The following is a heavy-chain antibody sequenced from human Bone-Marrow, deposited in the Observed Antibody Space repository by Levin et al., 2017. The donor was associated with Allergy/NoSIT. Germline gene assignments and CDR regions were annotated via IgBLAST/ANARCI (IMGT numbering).Heavy chain of an antibody. D-gene: IGHD2-15*01. V-gene: IGHV3-11*01. CDR1: GFSFSDYY. Sequence: GGSLRLSCVASGFSFSDYYMSWLRQAPGKGLEWVSYISSRGETIYNADSVEGRFTISRDNAKNSLYLQMNNLRPDDTALYYCASVNLVVEVATGSDAFDIWGQGTMVTVSS. CDR3: ASVNLVVEVATGSDAFDI. CDR2: ISSRGETI. J-gene: IGHJ3*02.